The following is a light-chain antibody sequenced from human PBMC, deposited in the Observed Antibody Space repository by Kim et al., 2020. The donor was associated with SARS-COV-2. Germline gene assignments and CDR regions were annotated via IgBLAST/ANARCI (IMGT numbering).Light chain of an antibody. V-gene: IGKV1-5*03. J-gene: IGKJ1*01. CDR1: QSISSW. CDR2: KAS. CDR3: QQYNSYPWT. Sequence: ASVGDRVTITCRASQSISSWLAWYQQKPGKAPKLLIYKASSLESGVPSKFSGSGSGTEFTLTISSLQPDDFATYYCQQYNSYPWTFGQGTKVEIK.